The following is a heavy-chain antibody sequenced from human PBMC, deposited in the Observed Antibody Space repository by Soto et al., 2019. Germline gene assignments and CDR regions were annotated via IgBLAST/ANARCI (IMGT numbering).Heavy chain of an antibody. Sequence: LSLTCAVYGGSFSGYFWNWIRQTPGKGLEWIGKVNHNGRNNYNPSLKSRVTISLDMSKNQISLKLTSVTAADTAVYYCARGGSSDWQVAFDFWGQGTMVTV. CDR3: ARGGSSDWQVAFDF. J-gene: IGHJ3*01. D-gene: IGHD6-19*01. V-gene: IGHV4-34*01. CDR2: VNHNGRN. CDR1: GGSFSGYF.